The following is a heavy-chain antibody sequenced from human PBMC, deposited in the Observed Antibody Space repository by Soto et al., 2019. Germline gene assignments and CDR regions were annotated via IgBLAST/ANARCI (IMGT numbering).Heavy chain of an antibody. CDR1: GGSFSGYY. D-gene: IGHD2-2*01. CDR3: ARGSTRIIRWFDP. J-gene: IGHJ5*02. Sequence: SETLSLTCAVYGGSFSGYYWSWIRQPPGKGLEWIGEINHSGSTNYNPSLKSRVTISVDTSKNQFSLKLSSVTAADTAVYYCARGSTRIIRWFDPWGQGTLVTVSS. CDR2: INHSGST. V-gene: IGHV4-34*01.